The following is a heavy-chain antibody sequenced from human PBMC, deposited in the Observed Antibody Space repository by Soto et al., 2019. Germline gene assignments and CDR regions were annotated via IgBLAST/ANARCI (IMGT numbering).Heavy chain of an antibody. CDR3: ATSMVAYYYYYYMDV. V-gene: IGHV1-24*01. J-gene: IGHJ6*03. CDR2: FDPEDGET. CDR1: GYTLTELS. D-gene: IGHD3-10*01. Sequence: ASVKVSCKVSGYTLTELSMHWVLQAPGKGLEWMGGFDPEDGETIYAQKFQGRVTMTEDTSTDTAYMELSSLRSEDTAVYYCATSMVAYYYYYYMDVWGKGTTVTVSS.